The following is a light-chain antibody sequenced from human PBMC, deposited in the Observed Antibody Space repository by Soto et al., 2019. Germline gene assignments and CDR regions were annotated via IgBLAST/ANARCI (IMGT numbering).Light chain of an antibody. Sequence: DVLLTQSPSTLSASIGDRVTITCRASQTINNWLAWYQQKPGKAPKLLIHKTSTLEIGVPSRFSGNGSGTEFTLTISSLQPDDVATYYCQQYKTTFGPGTKVDI. CDR2: KTS. J-gene: IGKJ3*01. CDR3: QQYKTT. V-gene: IGKV1-5*03. CDR1: QTINNW.